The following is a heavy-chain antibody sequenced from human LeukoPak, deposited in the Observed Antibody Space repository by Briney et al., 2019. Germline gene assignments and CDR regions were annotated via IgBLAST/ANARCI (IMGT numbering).Heavy chain of an antibody. D-gene: IGHD3-22*01. CDR1: GYTLTDYY. Sequence: ASVKVSCKASGYTLTDYYMHWVRQAPGQGLGWMGRINPNSGGTNYAQKFQGGVTMTRDTSISTVYMELSRLRSDDTAVYYCARVGYYESSGYYEYWGQGTLVTVSS. J-gene: IGHJ4*02. V-gene: IGHV1-2*06. CDR3: ARVGYYESSGYYEY. CDR2: INPNSGGT.